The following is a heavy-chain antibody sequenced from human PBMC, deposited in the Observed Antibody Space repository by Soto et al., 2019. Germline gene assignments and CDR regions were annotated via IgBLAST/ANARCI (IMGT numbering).Heavy chain of an antibody. CDR3: ARDGIAAIGIDY. D-gene: IGHD6-13*01. V-gene: IGHV3-74*01. J-gene: IGHJ4*02. CDR1: GFTFSSYW. Sequence: EVPLVESGGALVQPGGSLRLSCAASGFTFSSYWMHWVRQVPGKGLVWVSRINIDGSSTDYADSVKGRFTISRDNAKNTLYLQMTSLRAEDTAVYYCARDGIAAIGIDYWGQGTLVTVSS. CDR2: INIDGSST.